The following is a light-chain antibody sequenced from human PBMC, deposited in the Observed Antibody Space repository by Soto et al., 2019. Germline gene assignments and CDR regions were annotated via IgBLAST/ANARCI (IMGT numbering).Light chain of an antibody. CDR1: SSDVGGYNY. V-gene: IGLV2-8*01. CDR2: EDT. Sequence: QSALTQPPSASGSPGQSVTISCTGTSSDVGGYNYVSWYQQHPGKAPKLIIYEDTKRPSGVPDRFTGSKSGNTASLTVSGLQAEDEAAYYCSSYAGSNNWAVFGGGTKVTVL. CDR3: SSYAGSNNWAV. J-gene: IGLJ3*02.